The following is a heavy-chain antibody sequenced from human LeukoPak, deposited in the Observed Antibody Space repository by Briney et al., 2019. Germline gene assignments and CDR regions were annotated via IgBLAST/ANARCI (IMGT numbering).Heavy chain of an antibody. J-gene: IGHJ4*02. CDR1: RFTFSARY. Sequence: PGESLRLSCAASRFTFSARYMTWIRPASGRVWEWLSSPSPAGEDVLYTDSVEGRFTICRDTATHSLHLQMNSLIGADPAVYYCGSGLTVDYGRTDDWGQGTLVTVSP. V-gene: IGHV3-11*04. CDR3: GSGLTVDYGRTDD. CDR2: PSPAGEDV. D-gene: IGHD1-14*01.